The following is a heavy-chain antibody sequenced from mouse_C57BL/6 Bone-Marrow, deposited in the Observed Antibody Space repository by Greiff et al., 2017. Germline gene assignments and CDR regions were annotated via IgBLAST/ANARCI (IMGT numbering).Heavy chain of an antibody. D-gene: IGHD1-1*02. V-gene: IGHV1-81*01. J-gene: IGHJ4*01. Sequence: QVQLQQSGAELARPGASVKLSCKASGYTFTSYGISWVKQRTGQGLEWIGEIYPRSGNTYYNEKFKGKAKLTADKYSRTAYMELRSLTSEDSAVYFCARGGLWDAMDYWGQGTSVTVSS. CDR2: IYPRSGNT. CDR3: ARGGLWDAMDY. CDR1: GYTFTSYG.